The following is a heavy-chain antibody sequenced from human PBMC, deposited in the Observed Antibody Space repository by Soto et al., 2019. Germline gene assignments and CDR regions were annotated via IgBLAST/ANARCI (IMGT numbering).Heavy chain of an antibody. CDR2: ISYDGSNK. J-gene: IGHJ4*02. CDR1: GFTFSSYG. D-gene: IGHD3-10*01. Sequence: TGGSLRLSCAASGFTFSSYGMHWVRQAPGKGLEWVAVISYDGSNKYYADSVKGRFTISRDNSKNTLYLQMNSLRAEDTAVYYCAKDPYYGSGSYNYFDYWGQGTLVTVSS. V-gene: IGHV3-30*18. CDR3: AKDPYYGSGSYNYFDY.